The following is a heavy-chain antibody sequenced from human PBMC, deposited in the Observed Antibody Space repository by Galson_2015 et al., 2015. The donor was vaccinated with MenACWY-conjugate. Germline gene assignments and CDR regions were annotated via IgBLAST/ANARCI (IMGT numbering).Heavy chain of an antibody. CDR1: GFTFDDYP. J-gene: IGHJ4*02. CDR2: ISWDGGST. CDR3: AKDGSSGWYGTTFDY. V-gene: IGHV3-43*01. Sequence: SLRLSCAASGFTFDDYPMHWVRQAPGKGLEWVSLISWDGGSTYYADSVKGRFTISRDNSKNSLYLQMNSLRTEDTTLYYCAKDGSSGWYGTTFDYWGQGTLVTVSS. D-gene: IGHD6-19*01.